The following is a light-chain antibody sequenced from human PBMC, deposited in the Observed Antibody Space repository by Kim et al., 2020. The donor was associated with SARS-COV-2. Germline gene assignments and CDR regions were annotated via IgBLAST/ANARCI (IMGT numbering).Light chain of an antibody. CDR1: KLGDKY. CDR3: QAWDSSIVV. Sequence: SYELTQPPSVSVSLGQTASITCCGDKLGDKYACWYQQKPGQSPVLVIYQDSKRPSGIPERFSGSNSGNTATLTISGTQAMDEADYYCQAWDSSIVVFGGG. V-gene: IGLV3-1*01. CDR2: QDS. J-gene: IGLJ2*01.